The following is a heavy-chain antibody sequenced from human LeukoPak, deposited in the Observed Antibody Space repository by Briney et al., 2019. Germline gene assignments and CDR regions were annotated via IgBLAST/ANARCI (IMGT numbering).Heavy chain of an antibody. CDR1: GFTFSSYW. Sequence: GGSLRLSCAASGFTFSSYWMHWVRQAPGKGLVWVSRINSDGSSTSYADSVKGRFTISRDNAKNTLYLQMNSLRAEDTAVYYCARGTVAAAGQFDYWGQGTLVTVSS. CDR3: ARGTVAAAGQFDY. CDR2: INSDGSST. V-gene: IGHV3-74*01. J-gene: IGHJ4*02. D-gene: IGHD6-13*01.